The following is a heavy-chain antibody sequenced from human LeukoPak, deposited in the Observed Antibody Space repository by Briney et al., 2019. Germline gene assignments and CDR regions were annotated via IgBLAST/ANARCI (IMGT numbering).Heavy chain of an antibody. D-gene: IGHD1-1*01. V-gene: IGHV4-59*01. Sequence: PSETLSLTCTVTGGSISSWYWNWLRQPPGKGLEWIGYIYSSGTTNYNPSLKSRVNITVDASKNQFSLKLVSVTAADTAIYYCARAAGLANSPAFDYWGQGTLVTVSS. CDR2: IYSSGTT. CDR3: ARAAGLANSPAFDY. CDR1: GGSISSWY. J-gene: IGHJ4*02.